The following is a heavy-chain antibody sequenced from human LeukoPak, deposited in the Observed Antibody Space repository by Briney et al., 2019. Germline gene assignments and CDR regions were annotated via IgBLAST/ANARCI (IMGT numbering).Heavy chain of an antibody. CDR2: ISAYNGNT. Sequence: ASVKVSCKASGYTFTSYGISWVRQAPGQGLEWMGWISAYNGNTNYAQKLQGRVTMTTDTSTSTAYMELRSLRSDDTAVYYCARAPYYYDSSGYHFGAFDTWGQGTMVTVSS. J-gene: IGHJ3*02. CDR1: GYTFTSYG. CDR3: ARAPYYYDSSGYHFGAFDT. D-gene: IGHD3-22*01. V-gene: IGHV1-18*01.